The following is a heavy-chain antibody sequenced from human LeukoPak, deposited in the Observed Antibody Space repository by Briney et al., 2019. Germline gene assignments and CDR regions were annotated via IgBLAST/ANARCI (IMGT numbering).Heavy chain of an antibody. V-gene: IGHV1-2*02. D-gene: IGHD3-10*01. CDR2: IDPNSGGT. J-gene: IGHJ4*02. CDR1: GYTFTDYS. CDR3: ARSLWFGEF. Sequence: ASVKVSCKASGYTFTDYSIHWVRQAPGQGLEWMGWIDPNSGGTNYAQKFQGRVTMTRDTSISTAYMELSRLRSDDTAVYYCARSLWFGEFWGQGTLVTVSS.